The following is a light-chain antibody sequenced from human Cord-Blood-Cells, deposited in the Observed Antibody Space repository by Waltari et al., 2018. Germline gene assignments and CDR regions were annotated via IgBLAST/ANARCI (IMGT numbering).Light chain of an antibody. Sequence: QSVLTQPPSVSGAPAQRVTISCTGSSSNIGAGHDVHWYQQPPGTAPKLLIYGNSNRPSGVPDRFSGSKSGTSASLAITGLQAEDEGDYYCQSYDSSLSAVVFGGGTKLTVL. CDR3: QSYDSSLSAVV. CDR2: GNS. J-gene: IGLJ2*01. CDR1: SSNIGAGHD. V-gene: IGLV1-40*01.